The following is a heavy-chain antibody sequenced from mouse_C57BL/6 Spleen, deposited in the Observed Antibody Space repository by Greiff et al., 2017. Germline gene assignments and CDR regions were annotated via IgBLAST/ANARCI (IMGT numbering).Heavy chain of an antibody. CDR3: ARGYGSSPYYAMDY. D-gene: IGHD1-1*01. Sequence: QVQLQQPGAELVMPGASVKLSCKASGYTFTSYWMHWVKQRPGQGLECIGEIDPSDSYTNYNQKFKGKSTLTVDKSSSTAYMQLSSLTSADSAVYYCARGYGSSPYYAMDYWGQGTSGTVSS. CDR1: GYTFTSYW. CDR2: IDPSDSYT. J-gene: IGHJ4*01. V-gene: IGHV1-69*01.